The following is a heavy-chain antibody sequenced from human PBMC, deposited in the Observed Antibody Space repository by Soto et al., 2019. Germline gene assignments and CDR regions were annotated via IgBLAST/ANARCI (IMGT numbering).Heavy chain of an antibody. CDR1: GGSFTDYK. D-gene: IGHD4-17*01. J-gene: IGHJ5*02. V-gene: IGHV4-34*01. CDR2: IRHNGDT. Sequence: QVQLRQWGAGLLKPSETLSLTCVVSGGSFTDYKWTWIRQSPEKGLEWIGEIRHNGDTDSKPSLRRRLTMALDTSKNQVSLHLSSVTSADTAVYFCAGGPDYGDYDAWGQGTLVTVSS. CDR3: AGGPDYGDYDA.